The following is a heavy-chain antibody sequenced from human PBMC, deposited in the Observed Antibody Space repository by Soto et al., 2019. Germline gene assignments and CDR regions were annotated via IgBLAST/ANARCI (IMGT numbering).Heavy chain of an antibody. V-gene: IGHV4-4*02. D-gene: IGHD3-3*01. CDR1: RASITDAKW. CDR2: IYHTGST. Sequence: QVQLLESGPGLVKPSGTLSLTCAVSRASITDAKWWSWVRQAPGKGLEWIGEIYHTGSTSYNPSLTSRVTISVDKSNNQFLLKLRPVTAADAAVYYWATYDFWSWLFEYWGQGILVTVSP. CDR3: ATYDFWSWLFEY. J-gene: IGHJ4*02.